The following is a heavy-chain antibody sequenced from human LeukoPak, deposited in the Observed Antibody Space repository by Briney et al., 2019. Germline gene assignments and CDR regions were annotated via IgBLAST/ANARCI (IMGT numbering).Heavy chain of an antibody. CDR2: IYYSGST. CDR3: ARGLSVLLWFGESLLGTRHNWFGP. V-gene: IGHV4-39*01. CDR1: GGSISSSRHY. D-gene: IGHD3-10*01. J-gene: IGHJ5*02. Sequence: SETLSLTCTVSGGSISSSRHYWGWIRQPPGKGLEWIGNIYYSGSTYYNPSLKSRVTISVDTSKNQFSLKLSSVTAADTAVYYCARGLSVLLWFGESLLGTRHNWFGPWGQGTLVTVSS.